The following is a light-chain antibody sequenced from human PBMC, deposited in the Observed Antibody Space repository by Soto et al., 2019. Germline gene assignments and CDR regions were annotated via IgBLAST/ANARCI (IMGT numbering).Light chain of an antibody. CDR3: QQRRVWPLT. V-gene: IGKV3-11*01. CDR2: DSS. CDR1: QSVNNY. Sequence: VLTQSPAILSLSPGERATLDCRASQSVNNYLAWYQQRPGQAPRLLIHDSSNRAAGLPASFSASGSGTDFTLTISSLEPEDFAVYYCQQRRVWPLTFGGGTKVEIK. J-gene: IGKJ4*01.